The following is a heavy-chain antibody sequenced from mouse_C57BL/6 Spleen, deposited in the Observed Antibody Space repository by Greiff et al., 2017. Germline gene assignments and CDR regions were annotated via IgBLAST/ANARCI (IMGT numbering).Heavy chain of an antibody. J-gene: IGHJ2*01. Sequence: QVQLQQSGPELVKPGASVKISCKASGYAFSSSWMNWVKPRPGKGLEWIGRIYPGDGDTNYNGKFKGKATLTADKSSSTAYMQLSSLTSEDSAVYFCARLLYDGLDYWGQGTTLTVSS. CDR3: ARLLYDGLDY. CDR2: IYPGDGDT. CDR1: GYAFSSSW. D-gene: IGHD2-3*01. V-gene: IGHV1-82*01.